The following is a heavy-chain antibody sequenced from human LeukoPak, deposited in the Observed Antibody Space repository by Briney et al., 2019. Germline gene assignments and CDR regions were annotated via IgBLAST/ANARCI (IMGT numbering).Heavy chain of an antibody. V-gene: IGHV4-39*07. D-gene: IGHD3-10*01. Sequence: SETLSLTCTVSGGSISSSSYYWGWIRQPPGKGLEWIRSIYYSGSTYYNPSLKSRVTISVDTSKNQFSLKLSSVTAADTAVYYCARVGSTAFDYWGQGTLVTVSS. CDR1: GGSISSSSYY. CDR2: IYYSGST. J-gene: IGHJ4*02. CDR3: ARVGSTAFDY.